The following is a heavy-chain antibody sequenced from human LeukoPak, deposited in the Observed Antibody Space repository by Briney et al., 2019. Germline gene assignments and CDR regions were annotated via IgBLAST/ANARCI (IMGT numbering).Heavy chain of an antibody. J-gene: IGHJ4*02. Sequence: KSGGSLRLSCAASGFTFRKAWMSWVRQAPGKGLEWVGRIKSQTDGGTTDDAAPVKGRFTISRDDSKNTLYLQMDSLKTEDTAVYYCTTAPETPITLFGEVLGFDCWGQGTLVTVSS. V-gene: IGHV3-15*01. D-gene: IGHD3-3*01. CDR3: TTAPETPITLFGEVLGFDC. CDR2: IKSQTDGGTT. CDR1: GFTFRKAW.